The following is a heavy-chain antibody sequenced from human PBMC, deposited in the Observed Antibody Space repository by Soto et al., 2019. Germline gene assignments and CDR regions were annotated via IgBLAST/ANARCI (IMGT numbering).Heavy chain of an antibody. CDR1: GFTFSSYG. CDR3: AKDGTMGYDFWSGSNWFDP. CDR2: ISYDGSNK. J-gene: IGHJ5*02. D-gene: IGHD3-3*01. V-gene: IGHV3-30*18. Sequence: GGSLRLSCAASGFTFSSYGMHWVRQAPGKGLEWVAVISYDGSNKYYADSVKGRFTISRDNSKNTLYLQMNSLRAEDTAVYYCAKDGTMGYDFWSGSNWFDPWGQGTLVTVSS.